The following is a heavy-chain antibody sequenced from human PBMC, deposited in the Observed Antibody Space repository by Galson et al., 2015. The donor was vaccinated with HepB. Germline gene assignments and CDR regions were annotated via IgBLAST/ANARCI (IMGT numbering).Heavy chain of an antibody. J-gene: IGHJ4*02. CDR1: GFTFSSYW. CDR2: ISYDGSNK. D-gene: IGHD1-26*01. CDR3: ARYSTATLIDY. V-gene: IGHV3-30*03. Sequence: SLRLSCAASGFTFSSYWMSWVRQAPGKGLEWVAVISYDGSNKYYADSVKGRFTISRDNSKNTLYLQMNSLRAEDTAVYYCARYSTATLIDYWGQGTLVTVSS.